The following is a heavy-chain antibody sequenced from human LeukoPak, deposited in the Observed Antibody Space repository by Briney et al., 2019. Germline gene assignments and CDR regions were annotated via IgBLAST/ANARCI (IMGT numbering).Heavy chain of an antibody. Sequence: GGSLRLSCAASGFTFSSYAMSRVRQAPGKGLEWVSAISGSGGSTYYADSVKGRFTISRDNSKNTLYLQMNSLRAEDTAVYYCATRITMVRGVLDYWGPGTLVTVSS. D-gene: IGHD3-10*01. J-gene: IGHJ4*02. V-gene: IGHV3-23*01. CDR2: ISGSGGST. CDR1: GFTFSSYA. CDR3: ATRITMVRGVLDY.